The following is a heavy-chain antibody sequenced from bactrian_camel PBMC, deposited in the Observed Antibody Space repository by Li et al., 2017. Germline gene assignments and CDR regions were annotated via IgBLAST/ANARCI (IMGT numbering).Heavy chain of an antibody. CDR1: GDIYGTHC. CDR3: AAAPAVFMDYHRCQTFRY. Sequence: HVRLVESGGGSVQTGGSLRLSCAVVGDIYGTHCINWFRQAPGKEREGVAGLGADVATTYADSAKSRFTISFDINKNILYLQMNNLTPDDTAMYYCAAAPAVFMDYHRCQTFRYWGQGTQVTVS. J-gene: IGHJ4*01. CDR2: LGADVAT. D-gene: IGHD5*01. V-gene: IGHV3S1*01.